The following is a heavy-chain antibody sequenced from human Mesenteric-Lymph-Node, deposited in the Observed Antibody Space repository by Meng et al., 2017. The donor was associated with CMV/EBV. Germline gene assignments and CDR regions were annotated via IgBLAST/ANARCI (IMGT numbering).Heavy chain of an antibody. V-gene: IGHV1-3*01. D-gene: IGHD3-10*01. CDR3: ARATVLNGFGELLYPIDY. CDR1: TFTSYA. CDR2: MNAGIGNT. J-gene: IGHJ4*02. Sequence: TFTSYAIHWVRQAPGQRLEWMGWMNAGIGNTRYSQKFQGRVTITRDTSASTAYMELSSLRSEDTAVYYCARATVLNGFGELLYPIDYWGQGTLVTVSS.